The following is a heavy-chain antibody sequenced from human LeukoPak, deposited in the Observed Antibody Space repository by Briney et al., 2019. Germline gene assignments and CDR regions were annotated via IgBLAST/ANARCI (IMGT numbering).Heavy chain of an antibody. V-gene: IGHV4-34*01. D-gene: IGHD6-19*01. J-gene: IGHJ4*02. CDR1: GGSFSGYY. CDR2: INHSGST. Sequence: SETLSLTCAVYGGSFSGYYCSWIPQPPGKGLEWIGEINHSGSTNYNPSHKSRVTISVDTSKNQFSLKLSSVTAADTAVYYCARARAVAGPDYWGQGTLVTVSS. CDR3: ARARAVAGPDY.